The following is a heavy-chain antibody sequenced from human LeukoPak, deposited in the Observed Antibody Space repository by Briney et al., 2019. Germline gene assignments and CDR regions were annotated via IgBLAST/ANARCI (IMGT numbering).Heavy chain of an antibody. CDR3: ARWDYGDYFFDY. V-gene: IGHV1-69*04. D-gene: IGHD4-17*01. J-gene: IGHJ4*02. CDR1: GGTFSSYA. Sequence: SVKVSCKASGGTFSSYAISWVRQAPGQGLEWMGRIIPILGIANYAQKFQGRVTITADKSTSTAYMELSSLRSEDTAVYYCARWDYGDYFFDYWGQGTLVTISS. CDR2: IIPILGIA.